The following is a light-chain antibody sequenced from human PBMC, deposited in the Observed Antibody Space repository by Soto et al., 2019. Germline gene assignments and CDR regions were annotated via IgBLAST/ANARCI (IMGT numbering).Light chain of an antibody. V-gene: IGKV3-11*01. CDR1: QSINNY. CDR2: GAS. CDR3: QLRGDWPPLT. J-gene: IGKJ4*01. Sequence: EIVLTQSPATLSLSPGERATLSCRASQSINNYLTWYQQKPGQSPRHLIYGASNRATCVPTRFSGSGSGTDFTLTISSLEPDDFAVYYCQLRGDWPPLTFGGGTKVEMK.